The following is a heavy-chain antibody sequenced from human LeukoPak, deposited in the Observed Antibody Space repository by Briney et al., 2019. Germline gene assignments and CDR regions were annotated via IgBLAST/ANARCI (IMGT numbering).Heavy chain of an antibody. CDR1: GFSLSTNDVG. CDR3: AFSKYSRSDFDS. V-gene: IGHV2-5*02. D-gene: IGHD6-6*01. J-gene: IGHJ4*02. Sequence: ESGPTLLKPTQTLTLTCTFSGFSLSTNDVGVGWIRQPPGEVLEWLALIYWDDDKRYSPSQKSRLTITKDTSKNQVVLTMANMDPADTATYYCAFSKYSRSDFDSWGQGTLVTVSS. CDR2: IYWDDDK.